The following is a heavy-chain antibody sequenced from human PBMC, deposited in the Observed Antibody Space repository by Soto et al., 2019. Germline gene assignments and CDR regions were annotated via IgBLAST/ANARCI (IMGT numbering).Heavy chain of an antibody. J-gene: IGHJ4*02. V-gene: IGHV4-30-4*01. D-gene: IGHD3-22*01. CDR2: IYYSGST. Sequence: SETLSLTCTVSGGSISSGDYYWSWIRQPPGKGLEWIGYIYYSGSTYYNPSLKSRVTISVDTSKNQFSLKLSSVTAADTAVYYCARSRFKGLTNYYDSSGYYYDYWGQGTLVTVSS. CDR1: GGSISSGDYY. CDR3: ARSRFKGLTNYYDSSGYYYDY.